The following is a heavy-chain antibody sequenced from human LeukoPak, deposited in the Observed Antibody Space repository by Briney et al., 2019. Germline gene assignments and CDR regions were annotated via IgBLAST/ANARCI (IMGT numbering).Heavy chain of an antibody. CDR2: ISTSGEST. D-gene: IGHD4/OR15-4a*01. CDR1: GFTFSSYG. V-gene: IGHV3-23*01. J-gene: IGHJ4*02. CDR3: ARRAGAYSHPYDY. Sequence: GGSLRLSCAASGFTFSSYGMSWVRQAPGQGLEWVSAISTSGESTYYADSVKGRFTISRDNSKNTLYLQMNSLRADDTAVYYCARRAGAYSHPYDYWGQGTLVTVSS.